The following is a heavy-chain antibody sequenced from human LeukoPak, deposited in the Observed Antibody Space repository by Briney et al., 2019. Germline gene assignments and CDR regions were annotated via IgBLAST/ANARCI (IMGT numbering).Heavy chain of an antibody. CDR3: AIRLLGGSGSESLDY. J-gene: IGHJ4*02. Sequence: GGSLRLSCAASGFTVSSNYISWVRQAPGKGLEWVSVIYSGGSTYYADSVKGRFTISRDNSKNTLYLQMNSLRAEDTAVYYCAIRLLGGSGSESLDYWGQGTLVTVSS. CDR2: IYSGGST. V-gene: IGHV3-53*01. CDR1: GFTVSSNY. D-gene: IGHD3-10*01.